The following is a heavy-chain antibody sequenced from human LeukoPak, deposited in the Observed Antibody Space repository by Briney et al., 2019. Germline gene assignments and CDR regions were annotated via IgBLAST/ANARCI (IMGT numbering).Heavy chain of an antibody. J-gene: IGHJ4*02. CDR2: ISGSGAST. V-gene: IGHV3-23*01. CDR3: AKDVGKWESLHFFDY. D-gene: IGHD1-26*01. Sequence: PGGSLRLSCVASGFPFSSYWMTWVRQAPGKGLEWISGISGSGASTYYADSVKGRFTISRDDSRNTLYLQMNSLRGDDTAVYYCAKDVGKWESLHFFDYWGQGTLVTVSS. CDR1: GFPFSSYW.